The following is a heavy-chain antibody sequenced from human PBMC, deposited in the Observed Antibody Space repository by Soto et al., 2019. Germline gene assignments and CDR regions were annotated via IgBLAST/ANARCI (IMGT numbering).Heavy chain of an antibody. CDR1: GYSLTSLD. CDR2: MQPSTGRT. CDR3: ARGVSAGVDY. Sequence: SVKVSCKASGYSLTSLDINWVRQTAGQGLEWMGWMQPSTGRTGYAQKFQGRVTMTRDTSINTAYMELTTLTSDDTAFYYCARGVSAGVDYWGQGTLVTVSS. V-gene: IGHV1-8*01. D-gene: IGHD1-26*01. J-gene: IGHJ4*02.